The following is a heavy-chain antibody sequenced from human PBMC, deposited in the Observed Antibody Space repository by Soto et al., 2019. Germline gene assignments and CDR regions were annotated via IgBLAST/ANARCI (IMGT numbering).Heavy chain of an antibody. D-gene: IGHD2-21*01. V-gene: IGHV1-3*01. CDR1: GYSFTTYS. Sequence: QGQLVQSGAEVRKPGASVKVSCKASGYSFTTYSVHWVRQAPGQGLEWMGWITGGSGNTRYSQSLQGRVTITRDSSASTAYLELSSLRSEDTAVYYCARNLATTPYYYLAMDVWGRGTSVTVSS. CDR3: ARNLATTPYYYLAMDV. CDR2: ITGGSGNT. J-gene: IGHJ6*02.